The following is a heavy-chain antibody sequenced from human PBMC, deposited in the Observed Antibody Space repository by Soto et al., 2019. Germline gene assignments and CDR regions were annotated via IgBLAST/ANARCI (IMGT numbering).Heavy chain of an antibody. J-gene: IGHJ5*02. CDR2: LIPIFGAA. CDR3: ARGRSSPNFDP. V-gene: IGHV1-69*01. Sequence: QVQLVQSGAEVRKPGSSVKVSCKISGGTFTNYVISWLRQAPGQGLEWMGGLIPIFGAANLAQKFQGRVTITADESTSTVNMELRSRTSEDTAVDYCARGRSSPNFDPWGQGTLVTVSS. D-gene: IGHD6-6*01. CDR1: GGTFTNYV.